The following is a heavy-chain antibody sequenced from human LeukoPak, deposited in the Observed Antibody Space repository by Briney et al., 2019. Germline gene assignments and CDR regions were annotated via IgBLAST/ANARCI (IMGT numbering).Heavy chain of an antibody. D-gene: IGHD4/OR15-4a*01. V-gene: IGHV4-30-4*01. J-gene: IGHJ4*02. CDR2: IYYSGST. CDR3: ARELTYADY. CDR1: GGSISSGDYY. Sequence: NSSETLSLTCTVSGGSISSGDYYWGWIRQPPGKGLEWIGYIYYSGSTYYNPSLKRRFTMSVDTSKNQFSLKLSSVTAADTAVYYCARELTYADYGGQGTLVTVSS.